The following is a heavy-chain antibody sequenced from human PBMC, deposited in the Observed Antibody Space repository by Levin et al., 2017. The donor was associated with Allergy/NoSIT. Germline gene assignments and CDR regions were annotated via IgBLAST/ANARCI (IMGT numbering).Heavy chain of an antibody. D-gene: IGHD3-3*01. CDR1: GGSISSSSYY. Sequence: PSETLSLTCTVSGGSISSSSYYWGWIRQPPGKGLEWIGSIYYSGSTYYNPSLKSRVTISVDTSKNQFSLKLSSVTAADTAVYYCARTQRDFWSGWPIWFDPWGQGTLVTVSS. CDR2: IYYSGST. J-gene: IGHJ5*02. CDR3: ARTQRDFWSGWPIWFDP. V-gene: IGHV4-39*07.